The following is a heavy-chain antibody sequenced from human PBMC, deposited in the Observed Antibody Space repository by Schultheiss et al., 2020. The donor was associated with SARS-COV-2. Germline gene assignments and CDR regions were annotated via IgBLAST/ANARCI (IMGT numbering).Heavy chain of an antibody. Sequence: GGSLRLSCAASGFTFDDYAMHWVRQAPGKGLEWVGRIKGKTEGSTTDYAVPVKGRFTISRDDSKNTLSLQMINLKTEDTAVYYCITGNYDFWSGSYWPYYFDYWGQGTLVTVSS. CDR1: GFTFDDYA. J-gene: IGHJ4*02. V-gene: IGHV3-15*01. D-gene: IGHD3-3*01. CDR2: IKGKTEGSTT. CDR3: ITGNYDFWSGSYWPYYFDY.